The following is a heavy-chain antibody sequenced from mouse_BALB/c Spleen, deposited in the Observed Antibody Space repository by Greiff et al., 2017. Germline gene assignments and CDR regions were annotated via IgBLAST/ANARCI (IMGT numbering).Heavy chain of an antibody. CDR1: GYSFTGYF. CDR2: INPYNGDT. Sequence: EVQLQESGPELVKPGASVKISCKASGYSFTGYFMNWVKQSHGKSLEWIGRINPYNGDTFYNQKFKGKATLTVDKSSSTAHMELLSLTSEDSAVYYCGSYYRYDREYYFDYWGQGTTLTVSS. CDR3: GSYYRYDREYYFDY. V-gene: IGHV1-37*01. J-gene: IGHJ2*01. D-gene: IGHD2-14*01.